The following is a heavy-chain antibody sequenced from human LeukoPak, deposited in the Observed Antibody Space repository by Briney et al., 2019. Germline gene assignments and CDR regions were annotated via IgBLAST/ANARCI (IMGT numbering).Heavy chain of an antibody. CDR3: AKGGHYGSGTFDY. Sequence: GASVKVSCKASGGTFSSYAISWVRQAPGQGLEWMGGIIPIFGTANYAQKFQGRVTITADESTSTAYMELSSLRSEDTAVYYCAKGGHYGSGTFDYWGQGTLVTVSS. CDR2: IIPIFGTA. CDR1: GGTFSSYA. J-gene: IGHJ4*02. D-gene: IGHD3-10*01. V-gene: IGHV1-69*13.